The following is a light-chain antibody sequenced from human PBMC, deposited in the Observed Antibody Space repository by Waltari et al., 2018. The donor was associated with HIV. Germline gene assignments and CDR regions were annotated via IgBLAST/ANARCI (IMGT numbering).Light chain of an antibody. CDR1: QLGDKF. Sequence: SYELTQPPSVSVSPGQTASITCPGDQLGDKFVCWYQQRPGQPPVLVMYQDSKRPSGLLYLFSGSNSGNTATLTITGTQSMDEADYYCQACDRSVVFGGGTKLTVL. V-gene: IGLV3-1*01. CDR2: QDS. J-gene: IGLJ2*01. CDR3: QACDRSVV.